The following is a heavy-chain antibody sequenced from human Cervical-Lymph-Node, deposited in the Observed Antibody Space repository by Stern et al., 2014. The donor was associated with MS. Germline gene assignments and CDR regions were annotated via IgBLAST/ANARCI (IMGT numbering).Heavy chain of an antibody. J-gene: IGHJ5*02. CDR1: GYSFPNYW. D-gene: IGHD3-22*01. CDR3: ARRYYNSRSYPGLNWFDP. CDR2: IFPDDSDT. Sequence: MQLVQSGAEVKKPGESLKISCKGSGYSFPNYWIAWVRQMPGKGLESMGIIFPDDSDTRYSPSFQGQVTISADKSTSTAYLEWSSLKASDTAMYYCARRYYNSRSYPGLNWFDPWGQGTLVTVSS. V-gene: IGHV5-51*01.